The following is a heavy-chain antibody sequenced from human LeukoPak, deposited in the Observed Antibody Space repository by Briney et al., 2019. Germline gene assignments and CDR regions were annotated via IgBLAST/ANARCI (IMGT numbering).Heavy chain of an antibody. D-gene: IGHD2-8*01. Sequence: SVKVSCKASGGTFSSYAISWVQQAPGQGLEWMGGIIPIFGTANYAQKFQGRVTITADESTSTAYMELSSLRSEDTAVYYCARGDCTNGVCYYYFDYWGQGTLVTVSS. CDR1: GGTFSSYA. CDR2: IIPIFGTA. CDR3: ARGDCTNGVCYYYFDY. V-gene: IGHV1-69*13. J-gene: IGHJ4*02.